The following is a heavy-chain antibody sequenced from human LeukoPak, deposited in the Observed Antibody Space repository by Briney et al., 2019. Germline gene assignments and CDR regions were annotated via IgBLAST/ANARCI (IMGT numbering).Heavy chain of an antibody. D-gene: IGHD6-13*01. CDR2: INPDSGGT. CDR3: ARDLSVAAVDY. V-gene: IGHV1-2*02. J-gene: IGHJ4*02. CDR1: GYTFTDYY. Sequence: GASVTVSCKASGYTFTDYYMHWVRQAPGQGLEWMGWINPDSGGTNYAQKFQGRVTMTRDTSISTAYMDLSRLISDDTAVYYCARDLSVAAVDYWGQGTLVTVSS.